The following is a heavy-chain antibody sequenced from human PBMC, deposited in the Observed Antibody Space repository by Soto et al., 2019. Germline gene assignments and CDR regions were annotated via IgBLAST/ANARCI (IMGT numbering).Heavy chain of an antibody. D-gene: IGHD3-16*01. CDR1: AYSFTSYD. CDR3: AGGGRMGDYYYYMDV. V-gene: IGHV1-8*01. CDR2: MNSKSGNT. J-gene: IGHJ6*03. Sequence: QVQLVQSGAEVKKPGASVKVSCEASAYSFTSYDINWVRQATGQGLEWMGWMNSKSGNTAYAQKFQGRVTMTRNTSISTAYMGLSNLRSEGTAGLLCAGGGRMGDYYYYMDVWGKGTTVTVSS.